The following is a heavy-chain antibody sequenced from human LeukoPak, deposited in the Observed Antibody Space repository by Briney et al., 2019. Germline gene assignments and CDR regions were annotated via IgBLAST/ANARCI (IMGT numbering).Heavy chain of an antibody. V-gene: IGHV1-18*04. CDR3: ARVGITAAFFDY. Sequence: ASVKVSCKASGCTFINYGISWVRQAPGQGLEWMGWISGYNGNTKYAQKLQGRVTMTTDTPTSTAYMELRSLRSDDTAIYYCARVGITAAFFDYWGQGTLVTVSS. CDR2: ISGYNGNT. CDR1: GCTFINYG. J-gene: IGHJ4*02. D-gene: IGHD6-13*01.